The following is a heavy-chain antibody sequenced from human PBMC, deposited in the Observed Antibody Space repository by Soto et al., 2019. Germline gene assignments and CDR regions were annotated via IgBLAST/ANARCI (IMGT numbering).Heavy chain of an antibody. CDR2: IYYSGST. J-gene: IGHJ5*02. Sequence: PSETLSLTCTVSGGSISSGGYYWSWIRQHPGKGMEWIGYIYYSGSTYYNPSLKSRVTISVDTSKNQFSLKLSSVTDADTAVYYCARGMVFENWFDPWGQGTLVTVSS. CDR3: ARGMVFENWFDP. D-gene: IGHD2-8*01. CDR1: GGSISSGGYY. V-gene: IGHV4-31*03.